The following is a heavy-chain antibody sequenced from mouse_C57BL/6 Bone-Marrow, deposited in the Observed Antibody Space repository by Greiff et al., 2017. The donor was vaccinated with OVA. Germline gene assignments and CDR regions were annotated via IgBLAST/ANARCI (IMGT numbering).Heavy chain of an antibody. CDR3: ARGLYYGNLYFDV. D-gene: IGHD2-1*01. CDR1: GYTFTSYW. J-gene: IGHJ1*03. CDR2: IYPGSGST. Sequence: QVHVKQPGAELVKPGASVKMSCKASGYTFTSYWITWVKQRPGQGLEWIGDIYPGSGSTNYNEKFKSKATLTVDTSSSTAYMQLSSLTSEDSAVYYCARGLYYGNLYFDVWGTGTTVTVSS. V-gene: IGHV1-55*01.